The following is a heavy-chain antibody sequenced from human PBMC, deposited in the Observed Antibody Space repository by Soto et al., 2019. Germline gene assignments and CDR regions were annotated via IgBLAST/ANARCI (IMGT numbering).Heavy chain of an antibody. Sequence: QLQLQESGPGLVKPSETLSLICTVSGGSVSSSSYYWDWIRQPPGKGLEWIGSIYYTGSAYYNPGLKSRVSISKETTKNQFSLKRTSVTAADTAVYYCARPGVAAVAGNWFDLWGQGTLVTVSS. J-gene: IGHJ5*02. CDR1: GGSVSSSSYY. D-gene: IGHD6-13*01. CDR3: ARPGVAAVAGNWFDL. V-gene: IGHV4-39*01. CDR2: IYYTGSA.